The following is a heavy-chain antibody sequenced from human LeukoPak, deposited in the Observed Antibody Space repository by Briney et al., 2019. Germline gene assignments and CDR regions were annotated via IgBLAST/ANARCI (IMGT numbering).Heavy chain of an antibody. CDR2: IYYSGST. D-gene: IGHD3-3*01. Sequence: NPSQTLSLTCTVSGGSISSSSYYRGWIRQPPGKGLEWIGSIYYSGSTYYNPSLKSRVTISVDTSKNQFSLKLSSVTAADTAVYYCARLYYDFWSGYYDYWGQGTLVTVSS. V-gene: IGHV4-39*01. J-gene: IGHJ4*02. CDR1: GGSISSSSYY. CDR3: ARLYYDFWSGYYDY.